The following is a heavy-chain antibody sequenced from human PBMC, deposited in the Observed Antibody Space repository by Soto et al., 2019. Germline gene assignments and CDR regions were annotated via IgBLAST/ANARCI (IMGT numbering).Heavy chain of an antibody. CDR3: ARGPSSLTRFDY. Sequence: GGSLRFSCAASGFTFSSYAMHWVRQAPGKGLEWVAAISYDGSNKYYADSVKGRFTISRDNSKNTRFLQMNSLRGEDTAVYYCARGPSSLTRFDYWGQGTLVTVSS. CDR1: GFTFSSYA. D-gene: IGHD2-2*01. V-gene: IGHV3-30-3*01. CDR2: ISYDGSNK. J-gene: IGHJ4*02.